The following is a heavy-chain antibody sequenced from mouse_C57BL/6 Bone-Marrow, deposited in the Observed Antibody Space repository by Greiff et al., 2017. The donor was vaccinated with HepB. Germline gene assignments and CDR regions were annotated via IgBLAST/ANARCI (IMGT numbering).Heavy chain of an antibody. CDR2: IDPETGGT. CDR3: TRDGDYDGGAWFAY. CDR1: GYTFTDYE. Sequence: VKLQESGAELVRPGASVTLSCKASGYTFTDYEMHWVKQTPVHGLEWIGAIDPETGGTAYNQKFKGKAILTADKSSSTAYMELRSLTSEDSAVYYCTRDGDYDGGAWFAYWGQGTLVTVSA. D-gene: IGHD2-4*01. V-gene: IGHV1-15*01. J-gene: IGHJ3*01.